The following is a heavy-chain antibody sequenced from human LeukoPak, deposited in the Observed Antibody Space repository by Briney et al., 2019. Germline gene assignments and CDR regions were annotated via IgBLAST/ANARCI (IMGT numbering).Heavy chain of an antibody. V-gene: IGHV3-53*05. D-gene: IGHD3-3*02. J-gene: IGHJ3*02. CDR1: GFTVSSNY. Sequence: GSLRLSCAASGFTVSSNYMSWVRQAPGKGLEWVSVIYSGGSTYYADSVKGRFTISGDNSKNTLYLQMNSLRAEDTAVYYCAREISRTGAFDIWGQGTMVTVSS. CDR2: IYSGGST. CDR3: AREISRTGAFDI.